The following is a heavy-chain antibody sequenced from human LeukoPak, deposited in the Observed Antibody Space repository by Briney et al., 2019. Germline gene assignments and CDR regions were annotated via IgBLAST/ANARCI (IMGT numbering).Heavy chain of an antibody. CDR2: ISYDANIGSNK. D-gene: IGHD2-21*02. Sequence: GGSLRLSCATSGFTFSRYAMHWVRQAPGKGLEWVALISYDANIGSNKYYADSVKGRFTISRDNFKNTLYLQMNSLRAEDTAVYYCARDPCGGDCYPYVFDYWGQGTLVTVSS. CDR1: GFTFSRYA. V-gene: IGHV3-30-3*01. CDR3: ARDPCGGDCYPYVFDY. J-gene: IGHJ4*02.